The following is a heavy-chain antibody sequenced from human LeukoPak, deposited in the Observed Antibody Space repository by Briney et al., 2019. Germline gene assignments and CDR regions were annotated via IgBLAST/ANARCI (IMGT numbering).Heavy chain of an antibody. CDR1: GFTFSTYD. D-gene: IGHD3-16*01. V-gene: IGHV3-13*01. Sequence: GGSLRLSCAASGFTFSTYDMHWVRQPPGKGLEWVSSVGSAGDTYHSGSVKGRFTIFRENAQTSLYLHMNSMRAGATAVYYCVRGGGIGFDFWGQGTLVTVSS. CDR2: VGSAGDT. CDR3: VRGGGIGFDF. J-gene: IGHJ4*02.